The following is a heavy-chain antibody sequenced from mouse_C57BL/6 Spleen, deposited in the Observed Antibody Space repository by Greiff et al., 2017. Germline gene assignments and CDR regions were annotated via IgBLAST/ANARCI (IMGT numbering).Heavy chain of an antibody. Sequence: EVQLQQSGEGLVKPGGSLKLSCAASGFTFSSYAMSWVRQTPEKRLEWVAYISSGGDYIYYADTVKGRFTISRDNARNTLYLQMSSLKSEDTAMYYCTREPVITTPYFDYWGQGTTLAVSS. CDR1: GFTFSSYA. J-gene: IGHJ2*01. CDR2: ISSGGDYI. D-gene: IGHD1-1*01. CDR3: TREPVITTPYFDY. V-gene: IGHV5-9-1*02.